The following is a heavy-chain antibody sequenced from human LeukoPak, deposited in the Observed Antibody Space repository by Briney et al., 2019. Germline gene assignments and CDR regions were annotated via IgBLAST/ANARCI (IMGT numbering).Heavy chain of an antibody. D-gene: IGHD6-19*01. J-gene: IGHJ3*02. V-gene: IGHV3-21*01. CDR2: ISSSSSYI. Sequence: GGSLRLSCAASGFTFSSYSMNWVRQAPGKGLEWVSSISSSSSYIYYADSVKGRFTISRDNAKNSLYLQMNSLRAEDTAVYYCARELAADDAFDIWGQGTMVTVAS. CDR1: GFTFSSYS. CDR3: ARELAADDAFDI.